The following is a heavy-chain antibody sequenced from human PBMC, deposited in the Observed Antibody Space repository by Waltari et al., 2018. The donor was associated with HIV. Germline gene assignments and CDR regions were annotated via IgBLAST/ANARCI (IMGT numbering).Heavy chain of an antibody. J-gene: IGHJ4*02. V-gene: IGHV1-18*01. CDR1: GYTFTSYG. CDR2: ISAHNGNT. CDR3: ARTYYDSGGRELDY. D-gene: IGHD3-22*01. Sequence: QVQLVQSGAEVKKPGASVKVSCKASGYTFTSYGISWVRQAPGQGLEWMGWISAHNGNTDYAQNVQGRVTMTTDTSTSTAYMELRSLRSDDTAVYYWARTYYDSGGRELDYWGQGTLVTVSS.